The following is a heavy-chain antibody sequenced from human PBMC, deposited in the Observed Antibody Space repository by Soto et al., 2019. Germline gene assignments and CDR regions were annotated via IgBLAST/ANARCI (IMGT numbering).Heavy chain of an antibody. CDR2: MHYSGRT. V-gene: IGHV4-39*01. CDR1: GDSFRSSDYY. J-gene: IGHJ5*02. CDR3: ARPGYSRSWYWFDP. Sequence: QLQLQESGPGLVKPSETLSLTCAVSGDSFRSSDYYWGWIRRPPHKGLEWIGSMHYSGRTFYNPSLKSAVTIPVDTFKNPFTLKLTSVTAGDTAVYCCARPGYSRSWYWFDPWGQGTLVTVSS. D-gene: IGHD6-13*01.